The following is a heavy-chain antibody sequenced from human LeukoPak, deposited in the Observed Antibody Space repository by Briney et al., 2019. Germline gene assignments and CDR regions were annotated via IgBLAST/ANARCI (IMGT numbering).Heavy chain of an antibody. J-gene: IGHJ4*02. V-gene: IGHV3-7*01. CDR3: ARDRGSSGRLGGFDN. CDR1: GFTLSTYW. CDR2: IKQEGSEK. D-gene: IGHD6-19*01. Sequence: PGGSLRLSCAASGFTLSTYWMTWVRQAPGKGLEGVANIKQEGSEKHYVHSVKGRFTISRENAKKLLYLQMNSLRVEKTAVYYFARDRGSSGRLGGFDNWGEETLSPSPQ.